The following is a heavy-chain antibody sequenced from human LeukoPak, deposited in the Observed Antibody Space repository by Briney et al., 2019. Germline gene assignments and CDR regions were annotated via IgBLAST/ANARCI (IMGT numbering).Heavy chain of an antibody. CDR1: GFTFSTYE. CDR2: ISGSGTTI. J-gene: IGHJ4*02. CDR3: ARDGSGHVFDY. Sequence: GGSLRLSCAASGFTFSTYEMNWVRQAPGKGLEWVSYISGSGTTIYYADSVKGRFTISRDNAKNSLYLQMHSLTAEDTAVYHCARDGSGHVFDYWGQGTLVTVSS. V-gene: IGHV3-48*03. D-gene: IGHD3-10*01.